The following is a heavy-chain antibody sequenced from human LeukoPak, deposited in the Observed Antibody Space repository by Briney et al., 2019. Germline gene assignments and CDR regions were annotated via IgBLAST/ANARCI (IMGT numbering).Heavy chain of an antibody. V-gene: IGHV1-2*02. J-gene: IGHJ4*02. CDR2: IEPKSGVT. D-gene: IGHD3-22*01. CDR1: GYTFTGKF. CDR3: ATENYYDSSGFSKAFDY. Sequence: ASVTVSCKTSGYTFTGKFLHWLRQAPGHGLQYMGGIEPKSGVTVYAPNFRGRVTVTSDTSVSTAYMELSGLRSGDTAVYYCATENYYDSSGFSKAFDYWGQGTLVTASS.